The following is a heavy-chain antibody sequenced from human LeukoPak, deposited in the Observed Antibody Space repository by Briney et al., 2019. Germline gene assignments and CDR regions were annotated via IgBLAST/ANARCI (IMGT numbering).Heavy chain of an antibody. CDR2: ISYDGSNK. CDR1: GFTFSSYA. D-gene: IGHD2-15*01. J-gene: IGHJ5*02. V-gene: IGHV3-30*04. CDR3: ARGIVVVVAATSNWFDP. Sequence: QPGGSLRLSCAASGFTFSSYAMHWVRQAPGKGLEWVAVISYDGSNKYYADSVKGRFTISRDNSKNTLYLQMNSLRAEDTAVYYCARGIVVVVAATSNWFDPWGQGTLVTVSS.